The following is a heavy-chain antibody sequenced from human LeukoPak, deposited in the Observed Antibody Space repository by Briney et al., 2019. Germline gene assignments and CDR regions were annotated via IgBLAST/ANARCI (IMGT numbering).Heavy chain of an antibody. CDR3: ARDDSFQFDS. V-gene: IGHV1-2*02. J-gene: IGHJ4*02. D-gene: IGHD5-18*01. CDR1: GYTFTGYY. Sequence: ASVKVSCKASGYTFTGYYMHWVRQAPGQGLEWMGWINPNTGATNYAQKFRGRVTMTRATSISTAYMELSRATSDDTAMYYCARDDSFQFDSWGQGTLVTVSS. CDR2: INPNTGAT.